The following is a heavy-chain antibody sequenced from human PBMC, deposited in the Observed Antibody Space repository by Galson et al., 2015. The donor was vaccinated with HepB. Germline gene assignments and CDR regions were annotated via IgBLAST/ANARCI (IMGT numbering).Heavy chain of an antibody. J-gene: IGHJ6*02. CDR3: AKDGLYCSSANCYHYYYYYYGMDV. V-gene: IGHV3-30*18. CDR1: GFTFSTYG. CDR2: ISFDGRKT. Sequence: SLRLSCAASGFTFSTYGMHWGRQAPGKGLEWVASISFDGRKTYYVDSVQGRFTISRVNSNNTLYLQMNSLRAEDTAVYYCAKDGLYCSSANCYHYYYYYYGMDVWGQGTTVTVSS. D-gene: IGHD2-2*01.